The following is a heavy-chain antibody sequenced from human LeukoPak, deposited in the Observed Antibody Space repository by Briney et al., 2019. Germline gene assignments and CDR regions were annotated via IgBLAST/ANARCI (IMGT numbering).Heavy chain of an antibody. D-gene: IGHD2-2*01. CDR3: ARGAPGYCSSTSCPDY. Sequence: PGGSLRLSCVASGFTFSSYSMNWVRQAPGKGLEWVSSISSSGSYIYYADSVKGRFTISRDNAKNSLYLQMNSLRAEDTAVYYCARGAPGYCSSTSCPDYWGQGTLVTVSS. V-gene: IGHV3-21*01. CDR1: GFTFSSYS. J-gene: IGHJ4*02. CDR2: ISSSGSYI.